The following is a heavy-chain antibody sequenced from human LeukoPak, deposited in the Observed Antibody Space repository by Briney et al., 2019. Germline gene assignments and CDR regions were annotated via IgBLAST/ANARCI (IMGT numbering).Heavy chain of an antibody. D-gene: IGHD2-2*01. J-gene: IGHJ5*02. CDR3: ARGEYCSSTSCYPNWFDP. CDR1: GYSISSGYY. V-gene: IGHV4-38-2*01. Sequence: SETLSLTCAVSGYSISSGYYWGWIRQPPGKGLEWIGSIYHSGSTYYNPSLKSRVTISVDTSKNQFSLKLSSVTAADTAVYYCARGEYCSSTSCYPNWFDPWGQGTLVTVSS. CDR2: IYHSGST.